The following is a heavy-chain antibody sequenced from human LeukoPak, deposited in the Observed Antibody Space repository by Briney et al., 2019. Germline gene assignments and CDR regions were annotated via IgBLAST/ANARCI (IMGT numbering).Heavy chain of an antibody. Sequence: PGGSLRLSCAASGFTFSDYYMSWICQAPGKGLEWVSYISSSGSTIYYADSVKGRFTMSRDNAKKSLFLQMNSLRAEDTAVYYCARDYGHYEPGRHHYYYYYMDVWGKGTTVTVSS. D-gene: IGHD4-17*01. J-gene: IGHJ6*03. CDR2: ISSSGSTI. V-gene: IGHV3-11*04. CDR3: ARDYGHYEPGRHHYYYYYMDV. CDR1: GFTFSDYY.